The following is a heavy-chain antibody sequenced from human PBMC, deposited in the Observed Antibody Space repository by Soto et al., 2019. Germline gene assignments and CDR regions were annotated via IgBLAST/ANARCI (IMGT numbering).Heavy chain of an antibody. V-gene: IGHV3-23*01. Sequence: EVQLLESGGGLVQPGGSLRLSCVASGFSFGTYAMTWVRQVPGKGLEWVSTISGGIGSTFYADSVKGRFTISRDITKKMLFLHMNGLRGEDTGTYYSAKVATRSFDYWGRGTLVTVSS. CDR3: AKVATRSFDY. D-gene: IGHD2-15*01. CDR2: ISGGIGST. J-gene: IGHJ4*02. CDR1: GFSFGTYA.